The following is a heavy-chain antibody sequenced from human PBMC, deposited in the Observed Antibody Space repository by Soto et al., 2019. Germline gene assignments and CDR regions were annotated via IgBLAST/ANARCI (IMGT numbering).Heavy chain of an antibody. V-gene: IGHV3-30*18. Sequence: QVQLVESGGGVVQPGRSLRLSCAASGFSFSTYGMHWVRQAPGKGLEWVAVMSYDGSNTYYADSVKGRFTISRDNSENTLYLQMNSLRAEDTAVYYCAKEGSGASRLLYYYGMDVWGQGPTVTVSS. CDR3: AKEGSGASRLLYYYGMDV. J-gene: IGHJ6*02. CDR2: MSYDGSNT. CDR1: GFSFSTYG. D-gene: IGHD6-6*01.